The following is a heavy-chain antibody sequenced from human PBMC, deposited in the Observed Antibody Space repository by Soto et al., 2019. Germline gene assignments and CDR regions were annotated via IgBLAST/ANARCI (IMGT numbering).Heavy chain of an antibody. J-gene: IGHJ4*01. Sequence: QVQLQESGPGLVQPSQTLSLTCTVSGGSISSGGYYWSWLRQHPGTGLEWIGHISYSGSTYYNTALKSRVTISVDTSRNQFYLIVNSVTAADKAVCYCARGVLHWGQGTLVTVSS. CDR3: ARGVLH. CDR1: GGSISSGGYY. V-gene: IGHV4-31*03. CDR2: ISYSGST.